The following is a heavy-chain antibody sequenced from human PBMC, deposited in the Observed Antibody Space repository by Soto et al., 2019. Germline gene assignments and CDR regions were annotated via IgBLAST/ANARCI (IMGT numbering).Heavy chain of an antibody. J-gene: IGHJ6*02. CDR2: INHSGGT. CDR3: ARDRQYYQFWSGYQNERPYGMDA. D-gene: IGHD3-3*02. V-gene: IGHV4-34*01. Sequence: PSETLSLTCGVYGGSFSGYYWTWIRQAPGKGLEWIGEINHSGGTNYNSSLKSRVTISVDTSKNQLSLTLYSVTAADTAVYYCARDRQYYQFWSGYQNERPYGMDAWGQGTTVTVSS. CDR1: GGSFSGYY.